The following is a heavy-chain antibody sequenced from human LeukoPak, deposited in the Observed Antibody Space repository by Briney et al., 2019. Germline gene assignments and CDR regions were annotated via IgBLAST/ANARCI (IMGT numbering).Heavy chain of an antibody. V-gene: IGHV4-59*01. CDR1: GGSISSYY. CDR3: ARDPLFRSSSGLHGAFDI. Sequence: SETLSLTCTVSGGSISSYYWSWIRQPPGKGLEWIGYIYYSGSTNYNPSLKSRVTISVDTSKNQFSLKLSPVTAADTAVYYCARDPLFRSSSGLHGAFDIWGQGTMVTVSS. D-gene: IGHD6-19*01. J-gene: IGHJ3*02. CDR2: IYYSGST.